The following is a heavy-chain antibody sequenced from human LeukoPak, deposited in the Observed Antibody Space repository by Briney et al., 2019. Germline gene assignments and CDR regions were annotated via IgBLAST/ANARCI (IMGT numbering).Heavy chain of an antibody. CDR3: ARTITVIVSYAIDI. CDR1: GYTFTVNY. D-gene: IGHD3-22*01. J-gene: IGHJ3*02. Sequence: ASVKVSCTTTGYTFTVNYNHWVRQPPGQGLEWMGWINPISGGTKYAQKFQGRVTMTRDTSISTAYMELNRLRSDDTAVYYCARTITVIVSYAIDIWGPGTMVTVSS. CDR2: INPISGGT. V-gene: IGHV1-2*02.